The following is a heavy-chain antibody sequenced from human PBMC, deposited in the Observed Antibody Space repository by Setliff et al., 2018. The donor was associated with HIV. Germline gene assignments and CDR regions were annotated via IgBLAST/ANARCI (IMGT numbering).Heavy chain of an antibody. CDR2: IYYSGST. CDR1: GGSIRSYY. CDR3: ASHFGYCSSTSCEGY. D-gene: IGHD2-2*01. V-gene: IGHV4-59*01. Sequence: SETLSLTCTVSGGSIRSYYWSWIRQPPGKGLEWIGYIYYSGSTNYNPSLKSRVTISVDTSKNQFSLKLSSVTAADTAVYYCASHFGYCSSTSCEGYWGQGALVTVSS. J-gene: IGHJ4*02.